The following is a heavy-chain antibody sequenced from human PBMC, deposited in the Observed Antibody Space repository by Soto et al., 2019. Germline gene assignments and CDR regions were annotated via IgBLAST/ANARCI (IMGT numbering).Heavy chain of an antibody. D-gene: IGHD3-16*01. CDR3: ALGDRGRFDL. CDR2: VHGGGTTT. J-gene: IGHJ3*01. Sequence: EVQLVESGGGLVQPGESLRLSCAASGFTFDYYWMHWVRQAPGKGLVWVSRVHGGGTTTTYAASVKGRFTIPRDNARNTLSLQMSRLRAYDTARNSCALGDRGRFDLWGHGTMVTVSS. CDR1: GFTFDYYW. V-gene: IGHV3-74*01.